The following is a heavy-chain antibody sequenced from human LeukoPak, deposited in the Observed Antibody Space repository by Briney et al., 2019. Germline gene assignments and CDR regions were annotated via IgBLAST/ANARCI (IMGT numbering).Heavy chain of an antibody. Sequence: SETLSLTCTVSGASFSSGDQYWNWIRQRPGEGLEWIGSIHPSGTLYNNPSLESRVTISIDTSKNLFSLNLNSATAADTAVYFCSRGLDSRKLGYWGQGTLVTVSS. D-gene: IGHD3-22*01. CDR2: IHPSGTL. V-gene: IGHV4-31*03. CDR1: GASFSSGDQY. J-gene: IGHJ4*02. CDR3: SRGLDSRKLGY.